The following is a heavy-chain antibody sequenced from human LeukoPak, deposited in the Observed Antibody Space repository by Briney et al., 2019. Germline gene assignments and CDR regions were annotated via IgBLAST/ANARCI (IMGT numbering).Heavy chain of an antibody. D-gene: IGHD7-27*01. CDR2: ISHIGDI. Sequence: GGSLRLSCAASGFIFSSFEMNWVRQAPGRGLEWISHISHIGDIKYADSVKGRFTISRDNAKNSQYLQMTSLRAEDTAIYYCPTETWGYWGQGILVTVSS. CDR3: PTETWGY. CDR1: GFIFSSFE. V-gene: IGHV3-48*03. J-gene: IGHJ4*02.